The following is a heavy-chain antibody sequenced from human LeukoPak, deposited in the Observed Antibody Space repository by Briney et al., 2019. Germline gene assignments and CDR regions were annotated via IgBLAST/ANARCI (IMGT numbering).Heavy chain of an antibody. Sequence: SETLSLTCAVSGGSISSSKWWSWVRQSPAKGLEWIGEISLGGSANYNPSLKSRVTISLDKSKNQFPLRLTFVTAADTAVYYCALRAGGGSSSDWFDPWGQGTLVTVSS. CDR2: ISLGGSA. J-gene: IGHJ5*02. D-gene: IGHD1-26*01. CDR1: GGSISSSKW. V-gene: IGHV4-4*02. CDR3: ALRAGGGSSSDWFDP.